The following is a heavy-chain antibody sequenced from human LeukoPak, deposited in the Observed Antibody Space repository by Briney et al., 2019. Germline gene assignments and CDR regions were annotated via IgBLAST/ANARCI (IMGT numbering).Heavy chain of an antibody. Sequence: PSETLSPTCTVSGGSISSYYWSWIRQPAGKGLEWIGRIYTSGSTNYNPSLKSRVTMSVDTSKNQFSLKLSSVTAADTAVYYCAREAGYCSSTSCYYFDYWGQGTLVTVSS. CDR2: IYTSGST. CDR1: GGSISSYY. V-gene: IGHV4-4*07. D-gene: IGHD2-2*01. J-gene: IGHJ4*02. CDR3: AREAGYCSSTSCYYFDY.